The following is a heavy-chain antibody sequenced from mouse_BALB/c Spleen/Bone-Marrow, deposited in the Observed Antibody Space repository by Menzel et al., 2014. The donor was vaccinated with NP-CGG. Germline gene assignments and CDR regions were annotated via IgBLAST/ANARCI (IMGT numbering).Heavy chain of an antibody. Sequence: VQLVESGSVLVRPGASVKLSCKASGYTFXSSWMHWAKQRPGQGLEWIGEIHPNSGNTNYNEKFKGKATLTVDTSSSTAYVDLSSLTSEDSAVYYCARSGFDYWGQGTTLAVSS. CDR3: ARSGFDY. CDR2: IHPNSGNT. V-gene: IGHV1S130*01. J-gene: IGHJ2*01. D-gene: IGHD4-1*01. CDR1: GYTFXSSW.